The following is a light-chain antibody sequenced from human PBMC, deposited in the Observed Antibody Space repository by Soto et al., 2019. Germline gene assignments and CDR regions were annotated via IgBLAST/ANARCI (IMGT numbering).Light chain of an antibody. J-gene: IGLJ3*02. CDR2: RNN. V-gene: IGLV1-47*01. CDR3: AAWDDSLSGPRV. CDR1: SSNIGSKY. Sequence: QLVLPQPPSASGTPGPRVTISCSGSSSNIGSKYVYWYQQLPGTAPKLLIYRNNQRPSGVPDRFSGSKSGTSASLAISGLRSEDESDYYCAAWDDSLSGPRVFGGGTKLTVL.